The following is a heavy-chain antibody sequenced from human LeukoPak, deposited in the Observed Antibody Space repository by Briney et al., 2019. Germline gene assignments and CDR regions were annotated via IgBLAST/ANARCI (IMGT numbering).Heavy chain of an antibody. Sequence: GGSLRLSCEASGFTFSGYDMHWVRQATGKGLEWVSAICTTGDTYYSDSVRGRFTISRENAKNSLDLQMNSLRAGDTAVYYCAGSPSYSSSWYALDSWGQGTLVTVSS. CDR1: GFTFSGYD. CDR2: ICTTGDT. J-gene: IGHJ4*02. CDR3: AGSPSYSSSWYALDS. V-gene: IGHV3-13*01. D-gene: IGHD6-13*01.